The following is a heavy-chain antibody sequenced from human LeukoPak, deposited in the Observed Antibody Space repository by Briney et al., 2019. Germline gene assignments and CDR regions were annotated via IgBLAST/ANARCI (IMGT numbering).Heavy chain of an antibody. CDR1: GFTFSNAW. Sequence: GGSLRLSCAASGFTFSNAWMSWVRQAPGKGLEWVGRINTKIDGGTTDYAAPVKGSFTISRDDSKNTLYLQMNSLKTEDTAVYYCTTIPGYSSNWYYPDYWGQGTLVTVSS. D-gene: IGHD6-13*01. CDR3: TTIPGYSSNWYYPDY. J-gene: IGHJ4*02. CDR2: INTKIDGGTT. V-gene: IGHV3-15*01.